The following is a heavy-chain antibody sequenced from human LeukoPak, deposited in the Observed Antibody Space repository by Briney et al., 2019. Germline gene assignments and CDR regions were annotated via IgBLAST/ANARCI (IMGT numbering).Heavy chain of an antibody. CDR2: ISGSGGST. CDR1: GFTFSNYA. V-gene: IGHV3-23*01. Sequence: GGSLRLSCAASGFTFSNYAMNWVRQAPGKGLEWVSGISGSGGSTSYADSVKGRLTISRDNSKNTLYLQMNSLRVEDTALYYCAKDSSVPYGITDWGQGTLVTVSS. D-gene: IGHD4-17*01. CDR3: AKDSSVPYGITD. J-gene: IGHJ4*02.